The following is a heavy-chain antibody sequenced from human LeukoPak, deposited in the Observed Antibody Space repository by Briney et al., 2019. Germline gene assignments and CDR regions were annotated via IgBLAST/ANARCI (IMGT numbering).Heavy chain of an antibody. CDR1: RFTFRSYG. CDR2: VSHDGTNK. J-gene: IGHJ4*02. Sequence: GGSLRLSCVACRFTFRSYGMHWVRQAPGKGLEWVAVVSHDGTNKYYADSVKGRFTISRDNSKNMLYLQMNSLRAEDAAVYYCAKDRSDYYFDYWGQGTLVTVSS. V-gene: IGHV3-30*18. CDR3: AKDRSDYYFDY. D-gene: IGHD6-25*01.